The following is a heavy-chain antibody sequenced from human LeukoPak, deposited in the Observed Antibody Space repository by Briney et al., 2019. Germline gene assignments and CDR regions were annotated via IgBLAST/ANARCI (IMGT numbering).Heavy chain of an antibody. CDR3: AKAWGNIAAAGTYYFDY. CDR2: ISGSGAGT. Sequence: GGYLRLSCAASGFTFSNYAMSWVRQAPGKGLGWVSAISGSGAGTYYADSVKGRFTISRDNSKNTLYLQMNSLRAEDTALYYCAKAWGNIAAAGTYYFDYWGQGTLVTVSS. V-gene: IGHV3-23*01. J-gene: IGHJ4*02. D-gene: IGHD6-13*01. CDR1: GFTFSNYA.